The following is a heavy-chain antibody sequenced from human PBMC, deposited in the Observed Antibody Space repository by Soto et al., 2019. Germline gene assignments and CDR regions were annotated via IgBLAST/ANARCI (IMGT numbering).Heavy chain of an antibody. Sequence: GGSLRLSCAASGFTFSSYAMSWVRQAPGKGLEWVSAISGSGGSTYYADSVKGRFTISRDNSKNTLYLQMNSLRAEDTAVYYCAKDGAAGGYSGYYYYGMDVWGQGTTVTVSS. CDR1: GFTFSSYA. V-gene: IGHV3-23*01. CDR2: ISGSGGST. J-gene: IGHJ6*02. D-gene: IGHD2-15*01. CDR3: AKDGAAGGYSGYYYYGMDV.